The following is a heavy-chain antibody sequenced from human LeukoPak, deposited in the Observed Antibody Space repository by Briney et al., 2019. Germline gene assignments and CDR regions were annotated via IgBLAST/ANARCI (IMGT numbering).Heavy chain of an antibody. CDR1: GYTFSTYS. CDR2: ISGSSSYL. CDR3: ARSTRDRAGVYYFYYYMDV. Sequence: GGSLRLSCAASGYTFSTYSMNWVRQSPGKGLEWVSSISGSSSYLYYADSVKGRFTISRDNAKNSLYLQMSSLRAEDTAVYYCARSTRDRAGVYYFYYYMDVWGRGTTVTVPS. D-gene: IGHD5-24*01. V-gene: IGHV3-21*01. J-gene: IGHJ6*03.